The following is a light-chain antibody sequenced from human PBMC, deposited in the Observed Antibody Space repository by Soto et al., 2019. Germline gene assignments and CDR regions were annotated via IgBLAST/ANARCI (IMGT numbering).Light chain of an antibody. V-gene: IGKV1-5*03. CDR2: RES. CDR3: QQYSTYPYT. J-gene: IGKJ2*01. Sequence: DIQMTQSPSTLSAYVGDRVTITCRASQDIDTWLAWYQQKPGKAPKLLIHRESSLQSGVPSRFSGSGSGTELTLTISSLQPDDFATYYCQQYSTYPYTFGQGTKLEIK. CDR1: QDIDTW.